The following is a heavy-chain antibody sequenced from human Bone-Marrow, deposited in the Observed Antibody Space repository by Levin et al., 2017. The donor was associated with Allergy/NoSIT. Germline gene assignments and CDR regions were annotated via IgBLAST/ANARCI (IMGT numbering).Heavy chain of an antibody. Sequence: PGESLKISCAASGFTFSSYAMSWVRQAPGKGLEWVSAISGSGGSTYYADSVKGRFTIYRDNSKNTLYLQMNSLRAEDTAVYYCAKYWDLRFLEWLRFPLDAFDIWGQGTMVTVSS. J-gene: IGHJ3*02. CDR3: AKYWDLRFLEWLRFPLDAFDI. V-gene: IGHV3-23*01. D-gene: IGHD3-3*01. CDR1: GFTFSSYA. CDR2: ISGSGGST.